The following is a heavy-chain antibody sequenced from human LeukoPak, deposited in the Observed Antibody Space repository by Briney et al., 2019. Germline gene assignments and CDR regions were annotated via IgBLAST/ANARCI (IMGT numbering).Heavy chain of an antibody. Sequence: GGSLRLSCAASGFTFSSYAMSWVRQAPGEGLEWVSAISGSGGSTYYADSVKGRFTISRDNSKNTLYLQMNSLRAEDTAVYYCAKDGQQLVRTTFDYWGQGTLVTVSS. CDR1: GFTFSSYA. J-gene: IGHJ4*02. V-gene: IGHV3-23*01. CDR3: AKDGQQLVRTTFDY. CDR2: ISGSGGST. D-gene: IGHD6-13*01.